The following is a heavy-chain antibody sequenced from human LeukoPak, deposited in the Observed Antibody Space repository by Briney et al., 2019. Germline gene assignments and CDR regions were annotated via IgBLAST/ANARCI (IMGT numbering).Heavy chain of an antibody. CDR1: GFTFSSYA. J-gene: IGHJ4*02. Sequence: GGSLRLSCAASGFTFSSYAMSWVRQAPGKGLEWVSAISGSGGSTYYADSVKGRFTISRDNSKNTLYLQVNSLRAEDTAVYYCAKDREFRDCSSTSCYQLDYWGQGTLVTVSS. V-gene: IGHV3-23*01. CDR2: ISGSGGST. D-gene: IGHD2-2*01. CDR3: AKDREFRDCSSTSCYQLDY.